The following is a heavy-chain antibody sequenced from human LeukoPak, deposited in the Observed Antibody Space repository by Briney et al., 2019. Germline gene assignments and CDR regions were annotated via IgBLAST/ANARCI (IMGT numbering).Heavy chain of an antibody. Sequence: GGSLRLSCAVSGSTSSRNFMSWVRQTPEKGLEWVANINQDGSEKNYVDSVKGQFTISRDNAKNSLFLLMNSLRAEDTAIYYCASGAGWESGYWGQGTLVTVSS. J-gene: IGHJ4*02. CDR2: INQDGSEK. CDR1: GSTSSRNF. CDR3: ASGAGWESGY. D-gene: IGHD1-26*01. V-gene: IGHV3-7*01.